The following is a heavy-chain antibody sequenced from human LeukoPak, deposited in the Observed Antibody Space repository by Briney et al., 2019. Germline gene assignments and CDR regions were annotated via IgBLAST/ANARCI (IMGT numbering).Heavy chain of an antibody. D-gene: IGHD4-11*01. Sequence: CISAYNGNTTYAQKLQGRVTMTTDTSTSTAYMVLRSLRSDDTAVYYCARRLQDYYYYMDVWGKGTTVTVSS. V-gene: IGHV1-18*01. J-gene: IGHJ6*03. CDR2: ISAYNGNT. CDR3: ARRLQDYYYYMDV.